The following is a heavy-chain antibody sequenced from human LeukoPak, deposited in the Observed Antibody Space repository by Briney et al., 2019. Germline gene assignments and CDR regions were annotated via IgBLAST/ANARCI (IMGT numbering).Heavy chain of an antibody. CDR2: IYYSGST. CDR1: GGSISSGGYY. J-gene: IGHJ6*02. Sequence: PSQTLSLPCTVSGGSISSGGYYWSWIRQHPGKGLEWIGYIYYSGSTYYNPSLKSRVTISVDTSKNQFSLKLSSVTAADTAVYYCARVITMVRGVINYYYGMDVWGQGTTVTVSS. V-gene: IGHV4-31*03. D-gene: IGHD3-10*01. CDR3: ARVITMVRGVINYYYGMDV.